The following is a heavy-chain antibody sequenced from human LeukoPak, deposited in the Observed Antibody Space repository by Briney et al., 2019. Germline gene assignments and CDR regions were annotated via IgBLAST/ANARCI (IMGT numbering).Heavy chain of an antibody. V-gene: IGHV4-39*07. CDR2: IYYSGST. J-gene: IGHJ4*02. CDR1: GGSISSSSYY. D-gene: IGHD3-10*01. CDR3: ARDRELGY. Sequence: SETLSLTCIVSGGSISSSSYYWGWIRQPPGKGLEWIGSIYYSGSTYYNPSLKSRVTISVDTSKNQFSLKLTSVTAADTAVYYCARDRELGYWGQGTLVTVSS.